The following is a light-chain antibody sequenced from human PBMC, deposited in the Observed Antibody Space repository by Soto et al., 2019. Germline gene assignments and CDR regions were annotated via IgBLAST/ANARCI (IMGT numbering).Light chain of an antibody. CDR3: QQRSNWPLT. CDR2: DAS. V-gene: IGKV3-11*01. Sequence: ETVMTQSPATLSVSPGDRATLSCRASQSVSSYLAWYQQKPGQAPRLLIYDASNRATGIPARFSGSGSGTDFTLTISSLEPEDFAVYYCQQRSNWPLTFGGGTKVDIK. J-gene: IGKJ4*01. CDR1: QSVSSY.